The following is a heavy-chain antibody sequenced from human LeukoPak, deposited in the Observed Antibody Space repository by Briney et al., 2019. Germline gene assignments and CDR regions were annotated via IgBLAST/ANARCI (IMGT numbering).Heavy chain of an antibody. CDR3: ARAPRIAAAGPLFDY. J-gene: IGHJ4*02. D-gene: IGHD6-13*01. CDR2: IYYSGST. V-gene: IGHV4-59*01. CDR1: GGSISSYY. Sequence: SETLSLTCTVSGGSISSYYWSWIRQPPGKGLEWIGYIYYSGSTNYNPSLKSRVTISVDTTKNQFSLKLSSVTAADTAVYYCARAPRIAAAGPLFDYWGQGTLVTVSS.